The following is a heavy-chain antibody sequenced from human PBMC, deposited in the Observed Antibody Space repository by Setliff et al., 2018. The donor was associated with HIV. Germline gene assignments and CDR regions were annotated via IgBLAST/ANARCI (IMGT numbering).Heavy chain of an antibody. Sequence: ASVKVSCKASGYTFTGHYIHWVRQAPGQGLEWMGWINTNSGATGYTQEFQGRVTMTRDTSISTAYMELSSLRSEDTAIYYCARVISGRGRELPDFDYWGQGTLVTVSS. CDR1: GYTFTGHY. D-gene: IGHD1-7*01. J-gene: IGHJ4*02. CDR2: INTNSGAT. CDR3: ARVISGRGRELPDFDY. V-gene: IGHV1-2*02.